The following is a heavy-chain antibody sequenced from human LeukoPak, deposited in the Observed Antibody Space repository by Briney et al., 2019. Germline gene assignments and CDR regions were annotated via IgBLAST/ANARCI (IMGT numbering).Heavy chain of an antibody. CDR3: AKVLISGTVLRGFDP. D-gene: IGHD2-2*01. Sequence: PGGSLRLSCAASGFTFSTYAMNWVRQAPGKGLEWVSGIRGSGGNTYYADSVKGRFTISRDNSKNTLYLQMNSLRAEDAAVYYCAKVLISGTVLRGFDPWGQGTLVTVSS. V-gene: IGHV3-23*01. CDR2: IRGSGGNT. J-gene: IGHJ5*02. CDR1: GFTFSTYA.